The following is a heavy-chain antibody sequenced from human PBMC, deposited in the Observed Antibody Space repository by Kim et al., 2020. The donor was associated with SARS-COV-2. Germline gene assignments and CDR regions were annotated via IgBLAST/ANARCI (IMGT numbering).Heavy chain of an antibody. Sequence: GGSLRLSCAASGFTFSSYAMHWVRQAPGKGLEWVAVISYDGSNKYYADSVKGRFTISRDNSKNTLYLQMNSLRAEDTAVYYCARDLLGASRGVSFDPWGQGTLVTVSS. D-gene: IGHD3-10*01. J-gene: IGHJ5*02. CDR1: GFTFSSYA. CDR3: ARDLLGASRGVSFDP. V-gene: IGHV3-30*04. CDR2: ISYDGSNK.